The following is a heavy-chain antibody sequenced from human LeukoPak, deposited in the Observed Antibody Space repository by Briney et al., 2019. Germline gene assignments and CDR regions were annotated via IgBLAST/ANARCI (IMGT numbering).Heavy chain of an antibody. CDR1: GFTVSTNY. Sequence: PGGSLRLSCAVSGFTVSTNYMSWVRQAPGKGLEWVSAISGSGGSTYYADSVKGRFTISRDNSKNTVYLQMNSLRAEDTAVYYCAKANYDFWSGYQGWGQGTLVTVSS. V-gene: IGHV3-23*01. D-gene: IGHD3-3*01. CDR3: AKANYDFWSGYQG. CDR2: ISGSGGST. J-gene: IGHJ4*02.